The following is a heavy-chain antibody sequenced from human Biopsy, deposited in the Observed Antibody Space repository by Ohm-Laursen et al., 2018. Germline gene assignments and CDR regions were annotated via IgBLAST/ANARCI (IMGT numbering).Heavy chain of an antibody. CDR1: GFTFSDYY. Sequence: GSLRLSCAASGFTFSDYYMSWIRQAPGKGLEWLSYISGSGTTIFYADSVKGRFTVSRDNAKNSLYPQMNSLTVEDTAVYYCARDGAGSYHDYWGQGTLVTVSS. CDR2: ISGSGTTI. CDR3: ARDGAGSYHDY. V-gene: IGHV3-11*01. J-gene: IGHJ4*02. D-gene: IGHD3-10*01.